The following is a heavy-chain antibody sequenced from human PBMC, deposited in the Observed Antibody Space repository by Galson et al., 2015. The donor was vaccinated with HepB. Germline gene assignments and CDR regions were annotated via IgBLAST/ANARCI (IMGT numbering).Heavy chain of an antibody. V-gene: IGHV3-30*02. CDR1: RFTFSSYG. J-gene: IGHJ6*03. CDR3: ARVGCSSTSCYWASEWAYYMDV. CDR2: IRCDGSNK. D-gene: IGHD2-2*01. Sequence: SLRLSCAASRFTFSSYGMHWVRQAPGKGLEWVAFIRCDGSNKYYADSVKGRFTISRDNSKNTLYLQMNSLRAEDTAVYYCARVGCSSTSCYWASEWAYYMDVWGKGTTVTVSS.